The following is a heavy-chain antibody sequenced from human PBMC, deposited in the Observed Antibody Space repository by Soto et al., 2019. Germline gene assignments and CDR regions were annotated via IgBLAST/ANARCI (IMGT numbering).Heavy chain of an antibody. Sequence: PSETLSLTCAVYGGSISSYYWSWIRQPPGKGLEWIGYIYYSGSTNYNPSLKSRVTISVDTSKNQFSLKLSSVTAADTAVYYCASEYYSSYYYYGMDVWGQGTTVTVSS. V-gene: IGHV4-59*01. CDR3: ASEYYSSYYYYGMDV. CDR1: GGSISSYY. CDR2: IYYSGST. J-gene: IGHJ6*02. D-gene: IGHD4-4*01.